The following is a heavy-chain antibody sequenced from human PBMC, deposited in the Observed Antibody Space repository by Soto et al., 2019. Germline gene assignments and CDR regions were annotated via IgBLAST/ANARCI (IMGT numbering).Heavy chain of an antibody. V-gene: IGHV5-51*01. CDR1: GDSFTTYW. CDR3: ARHVDYYYGMDV. Sequence: PGESLKISCQASGDSFTTYWIAWVRQMPGKGLEWMGIIYPGDSDTRYSPSFQGQVTISVDKSITTAYLQSSSLKASDTAMYYCARHVDYYYGMDVWGQGTTVTVSS. CDR2: IYPGDSDT. J-gene: IGHJ6*02.